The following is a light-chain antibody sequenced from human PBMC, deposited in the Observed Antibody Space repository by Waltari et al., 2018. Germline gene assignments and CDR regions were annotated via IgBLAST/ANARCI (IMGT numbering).Light chain of an antibody. Sequence: SWYQTHPGQAPKPIIYEATKRTSGVSNRFSCSKSGNTASLTISGLQAEDEGDYYCCSYTNTHVVFGGGTKLTVL. CDR3: CSYTNTHVV. CDR2: EAT. J-gene: IGLJ2*01. V-gene: IGLV2-14*02.